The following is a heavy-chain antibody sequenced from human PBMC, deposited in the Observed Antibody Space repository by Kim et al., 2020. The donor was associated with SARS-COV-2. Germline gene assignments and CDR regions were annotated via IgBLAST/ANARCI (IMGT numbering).Heavy chain of an antibody. CDR2: INPNSGGT. V-gene: IGHV1-2*02. Sequence: ASVKVSCKASGYTFTGYYMYWVRQAPGQGLEWMGWINPNSGGTNYAQKFQGRVTMTRDTSISTAYMELSRLRSDDTAVYYCARGSLVRGVTPRWFDPWGQGTPVTVSS. D-gene: IGHD3-10*01. J-gene: IGHJ5*02. CDR3: ARGSLVRGVTPRWFDP. CDR1: GYTFTGYY.